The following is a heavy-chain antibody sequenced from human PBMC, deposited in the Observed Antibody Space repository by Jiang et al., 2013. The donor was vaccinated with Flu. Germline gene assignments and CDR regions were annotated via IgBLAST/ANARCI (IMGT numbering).Heavy chain of an antibody. J-gene: IGHJ3*02. D-gene: IGHD3-16*01. CDR3: ARQDYDYVWGSSSIKRILGAFDI. V-gene: IGHV4-39*07. Sequence: LLKPSETLSLTCTVSGGSISSVNYYWGWIRQPPGKGLEWIGSIYYSGSTYYNPSLKSRVTISVDTSKSQFSLRLSSVTAADTAMYYCARQDYDYVWGSSSIKRILGAFDIWGQGTMVTVSS. CDR2: IYYSGST. CDR1: GGSISSVNYY.